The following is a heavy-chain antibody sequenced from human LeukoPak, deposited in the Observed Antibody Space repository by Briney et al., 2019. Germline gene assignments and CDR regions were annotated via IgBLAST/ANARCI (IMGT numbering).Heavy chain of an antibody. J-gene: IGHJ4*02. Sequence: PGGSLRLSCAASGFTFSSYAMNWVRQAPGKGLEWVSGISGSGASTYYADSVKGRFTVSRDNSKNTLYLQMNSLRAEDTAVYYCTEGEARYFDYWGQGNLVTVSS. V-gene: IGHV3-23*01. CDR2: ISGSGAST. CDR1: GFTFSSYA. CDR3: TEGEARYFDY.